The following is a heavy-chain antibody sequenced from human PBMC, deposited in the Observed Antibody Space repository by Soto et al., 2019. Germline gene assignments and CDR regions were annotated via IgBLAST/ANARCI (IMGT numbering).Heavy chain of an antibody. D-gene: IGHD3-3*01. J-gene: IGHJ6*02. CDR3: ARQGIFGSLSGTDV. Sequence: WTWIRQPPGKALEWIGYIYHSANPNYNPSLKSRLTISLDTSKNQFSLSLTSVSAADTAVYYCARQGIFGSLSGTDVWGQGTTVTVSS. V-gene: IGHV4-61*07. CDR2: IYHSANP.